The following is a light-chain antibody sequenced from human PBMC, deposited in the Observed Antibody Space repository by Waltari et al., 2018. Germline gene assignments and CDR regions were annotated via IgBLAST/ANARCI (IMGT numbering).Light chain of an antibody. CDR3: LSRDTSSTRL. V-gene: IGLV3-19*01. CDR2: GQD. Sequence: SSELTQAPAVSVALGQTVRITCPGDTPRGYNPSWYQQRPGQAPILVLYGQDNRPSGIPDRFSGSTSGNTASLTITGAQAEDEADYYCLSRDTSSTRLFGGGTRLTV. CDR1: TPRGYN. J-gene: IGLJ2*01.